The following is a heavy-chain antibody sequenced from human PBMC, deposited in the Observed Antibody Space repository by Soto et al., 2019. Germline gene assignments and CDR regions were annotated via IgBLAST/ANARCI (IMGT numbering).Heavy chain of an antibody. V-gene: IGHV4-59*01. CDR1: GVSISSYF. CDR3: ARIGGYHGPLDY. J-gene: IGHJ4*02. D-gene: IGHD2-15*01. Sequence: SETLSLTCSVSGVSISSYFWSWIRQPPGRGLEWIGYTYHRGSTNYSPSLKSRVAISLDTSENQFSLKVSSVTAADTAVYYCARIGGYHGPLDYWGQGTPVTV. CDR2: TYHRGST.